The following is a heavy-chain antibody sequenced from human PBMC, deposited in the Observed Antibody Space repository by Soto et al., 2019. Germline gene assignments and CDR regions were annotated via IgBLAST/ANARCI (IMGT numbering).Heavy chain of an antibody. V-gene: IGHV3-33*01. CDR3: ARASWGSRWYYFDY. D-gene: IGHD6-13*01. CDR1: GFTFSSYG. J-gene: IGHJ4*02. Sequence: QVQLVESGGGVVQPGRSLRLSCAASGFTFSSYGMHWVRQAPGKGLEWVAVIWYDGSNKYYADSVKGRFTISRDNSKNTLYLRMNSLRAEDTAVYYWARASWGSRWYYFDYWGQGTLFAVST. CDR2: IWYDGSNK.